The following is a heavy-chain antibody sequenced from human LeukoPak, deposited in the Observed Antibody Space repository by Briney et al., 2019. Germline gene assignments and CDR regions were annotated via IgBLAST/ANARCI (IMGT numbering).Heavy chain of an antibody. Sequence: GGSLRLSCSASGFPFSSYAMHWVRQAPGKGLEYVSAISDSGGSTYYADSVKGRFTISRDNSKNTLYLQMSSLRVEDTAVYFCVRGYSFGPYGMDVWGQGTTVTVSS. CDR3: VRGYSFGPYGMDV. J-gene: IGHJ6*02. D-gene: IGHD2-15*01. CDR2: ISDSGGST. CDR1: GFPFSSYA. V-gene: IGHV3-64D*09.